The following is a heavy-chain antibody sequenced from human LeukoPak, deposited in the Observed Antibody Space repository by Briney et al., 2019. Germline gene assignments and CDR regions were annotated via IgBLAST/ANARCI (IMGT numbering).Heavy chain of an antibody. D-gene: IGHD4/OR15-4a*01. Sequence: QPGGSLRLSCAASGFTFSSYAMSWVRQAPGKGLEYVSGISRNGGSTYYADSVKGRFTISRDNSKNTLYLQMSSLRAEDTAVYYCVKESGFMVAPNSAFDIWGQGTMVTVSS. CDR2: ISRNGGST. CDR1: GFTFSSYA. J-gene: IGHJ3*02. CDR3: VKESGFMVAPNSAFDI. V-gene: IGHV3-64D*06.